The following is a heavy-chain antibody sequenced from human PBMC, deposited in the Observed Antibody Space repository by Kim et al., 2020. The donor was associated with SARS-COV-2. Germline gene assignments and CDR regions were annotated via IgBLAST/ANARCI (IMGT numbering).Heavy chain of an antibody. CDR1: GFTFDDYA. Sequence: GGSLRLSCAASGFTFDDYAMHWVRQAPGKGLEWVSGISWNSGSIGYADSVKGRFTISRDNAKNSLYLQMNSLRAEDTALYYCAKDIGGGKLRYFDWLFFEWGQGTLVTVSS. J-gene: IGHJ4*02. CDR2: ISWNSGSI. D-gene: IGHD3-9*01. CDR3: AKDIGGGKLRYFDWLFFE. V-gene: IGHV3-9*01.